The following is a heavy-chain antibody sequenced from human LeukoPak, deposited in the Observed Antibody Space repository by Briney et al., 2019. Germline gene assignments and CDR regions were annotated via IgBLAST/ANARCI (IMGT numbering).Heavy chain of an antibody. J-gene: IGHJ3*02. CDR1: GFTFSSYD. Sequence: PGGSLRFSCAASGFTFSSYDMHWVRQATGKGLEWVSAIGTAGDTYYPGSVKGRFTISRENAKNSLYLQMNSLRAGDTAVYYCARGATLTGTTYDAFDIWGQGTMVTVSS. CDR2: IGTAGDT. CDR3: ARGATLTGTTYDAFDI. D-gene: IGHD1-7*01. V-gene: IGHV3-13*01.